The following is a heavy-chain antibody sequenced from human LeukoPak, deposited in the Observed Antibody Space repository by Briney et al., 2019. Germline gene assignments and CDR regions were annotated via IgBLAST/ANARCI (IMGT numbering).Heavy chain of an antibody. CDR2: ISAYNGNT. CDR3: ARDTDTGNYYGSGTYYSPPGY. CDR1: GYTFTSYG. V-gene: IGHV1-18*01. Sequence: ASVKVSCKASGYTFTSYGISWVRQAPGQGLEWMGWISAYNGNTNYTQKLQGRVTMTTDTSTSTAYMELRSLRSDDTAVYYCARDTDTGNYYGSGTYYSPPGYWGQGTLVTVSS. D-gene: IGHD3-10*01. J-gene: IGHJ4*02.